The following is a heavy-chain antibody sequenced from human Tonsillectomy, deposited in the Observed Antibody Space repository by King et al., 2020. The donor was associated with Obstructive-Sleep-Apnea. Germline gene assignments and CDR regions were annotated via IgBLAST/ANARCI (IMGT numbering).Heavy chain of an antibody. D-gene: IGHD6-19*01. Sequence: VQLVESGGGLVQPGGSLRLSCAASGFTFSSYWMHWVRQAPGKGLVWVSLINSDGSSTSYADSVKGRFTISRDTAKNTLYLQMNSLRAEDTAVYYCARDSSGWYYFDYWGQGTLVTVSS. V-gene: IGHV3-74*01. J-gene: IGHJ4*02. CDR3: ARDSSGWYYFDY. CDR2: INSDGSST. CDR1: GFTFSSYW.